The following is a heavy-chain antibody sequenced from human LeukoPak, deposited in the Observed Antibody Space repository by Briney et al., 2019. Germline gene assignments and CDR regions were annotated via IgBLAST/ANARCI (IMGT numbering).Heavy chain of an antibody. J-gene: IGHJ6*02. Sequence: PGGSLRLSCAASGFTFSSYAMHWVRQAPGKGLEWVAVISYDGSNKYYADSVKGRFTISRDNSKNTLYLQMNSLRAEDTAVYYCARDPWIAAAVPNMDVWGQGTTVTVSS. D-gene: IGHD6-13*01. CDR1: GFTFSSYA. CDR3: ARDPWIAAAVPNMDV. V-gene: IGHV3-30-3*01. CDR2: ISYDGSNK.